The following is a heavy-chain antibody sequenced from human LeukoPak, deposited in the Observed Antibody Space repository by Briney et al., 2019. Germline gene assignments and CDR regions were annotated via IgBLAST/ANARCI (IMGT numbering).Heavy chain of an antibody. CDR1: GFTFSSYS. J-gene: IGHJ3*02. V-gene: IGHV3-21*01. D-gene: IGHD2-2*02. CDR2: ISSSSSYI. CDR3: ARANRVVPAAIRRSGAFDI. Sequence: GGSLRLSCAASGFTFSSYSMNWVRQAPGKGLEWVSSISSSSSYIYYADSVKGRFTISRDNAKNSLYLQMNSLRAEDTAVYYCARANRVVPAAIRRSGAFDIWGQGTMVNVSS.